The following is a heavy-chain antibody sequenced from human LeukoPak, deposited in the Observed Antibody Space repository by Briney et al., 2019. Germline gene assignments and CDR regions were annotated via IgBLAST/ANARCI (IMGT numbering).Heavy chain of an antibody. Sequence: GASVKVSCKASGGTFISYAISWVRQAPGQGLEWMGGIIPIFGTANYAQKFQGRVTITADESTSTAYMELSSLRSEDTAVYYCAREGGSSSWYTNAFDIRGQGTMVTVSS. CDR2: IIPIFGTA. CDR3: AREGGSSSWYTNAFDI. D-gene: IGHD6-13*01. J-gene: IGHJ3*02. V-gene: IGHV1-69*13. CDR1: GGTFISYA.